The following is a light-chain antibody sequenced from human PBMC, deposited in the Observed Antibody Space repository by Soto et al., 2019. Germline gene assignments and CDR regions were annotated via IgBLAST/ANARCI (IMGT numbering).Light chain of an antibody. CDR3: QQYNSYPWT. J-gene: IGKJ1*01. Sequence: DIQMTQSPSTLSASVGDRVTITCRASQSISSWLAWYQQKPGKAPKLLIYKASSLESLVPSRFSGSGSGTEFTLTISSLQPDDFATYYCQQYNSYPWTFGQGTKVEIK. CDR1: QSISSW. CDR2: KAS. V-gene: IGKV1-5*03.